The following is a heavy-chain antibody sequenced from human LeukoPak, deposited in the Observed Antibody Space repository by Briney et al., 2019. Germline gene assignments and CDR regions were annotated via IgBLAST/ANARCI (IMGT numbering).Heavy chain of an antibody. CDR1: GLTISNYG. CDR3: AKRGVVIWVFLGGFHKEAYYFDS. D-gene: IGHD3-10*01. CDR2: PRGSGGGT. V-gene: IGHV3-23*01. Sequence: GRSLRLSCAVYGLTISNYGMSWVRQAPGKGLEWVAGPRGSGGGTNYADSVQGRFTTSRDNPQNTPYLQMHSLSAADTAVHFCAKRGVVIWVFLGGFHKEAYYFDSLGQGGLVTVCS. J-gene: IGHJ4*02.